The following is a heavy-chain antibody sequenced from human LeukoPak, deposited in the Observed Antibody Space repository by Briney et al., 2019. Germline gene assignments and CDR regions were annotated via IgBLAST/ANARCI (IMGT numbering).Heavy chain of an antibody. V-gene: IGHV3-74*01. D-gene: IGHD3-22*01. CDR3: ATYSSLNRREFQF. CDR2: VGSDGSST. Sequence: PGGSLRLSCAASGFTLSNYWMHWVRQAPGKGLVWVSRVGSDGSSTSYADSVKGRFTISRDNAKSTLYLQMNSLRAEDTAVYYCATYSSLNRREFQFWGQGTLLTVSS. J-gene: IGHJ1*01. CDR1: GFTLSNYW.